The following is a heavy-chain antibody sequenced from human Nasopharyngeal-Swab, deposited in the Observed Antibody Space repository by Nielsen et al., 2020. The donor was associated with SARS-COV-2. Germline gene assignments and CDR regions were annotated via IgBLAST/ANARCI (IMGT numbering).Heavy chain of an antibody. J-gene: IGHJ3*02. D-gene: IGHD4-23*01. V-gene: IGHV3-9*01. CDR1: GLNFDNYA. CDR2: ISWNSGNT. CDR3: VKDTDAVVTRALDI. Sequence: GGSLRLSCAASGLNFDNYAMHWVRQIPGKGLEWVSAISWNSGNTGYAGSVKGRFTISRDNAKNSVSLQMNSLTPEDTALYYCVKDTDAVVTRALDIWGRGTMVTVSS.